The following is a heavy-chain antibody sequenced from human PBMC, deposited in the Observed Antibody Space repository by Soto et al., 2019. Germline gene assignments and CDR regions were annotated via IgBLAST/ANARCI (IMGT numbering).Heavy chain of an antibody. Sequence: SETLSLTCTVSGGSISSYYWSWIRQSPGKGLEWIGYVFYSGTTKYNPSLKSRVTISVDTSKNQFSLELSSVTAADTAVYYCASSLWEYQMDYWGHGTLVTVSS. CDR3: ASSLWEYQMDY. V-gene: IGHV4-59*01. CDR2: VFYSGTT. CDR1: GGSISSYY. J-gene: IGHJ4*01. D-gene: IGHD2-2*01.